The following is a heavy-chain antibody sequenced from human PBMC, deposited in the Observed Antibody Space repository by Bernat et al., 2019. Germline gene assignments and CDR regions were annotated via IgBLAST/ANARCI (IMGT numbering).Heavy chain of an antibody. CDR3: ARHCLRYSSSWYSPPWFDP. Sequence: EVQLVESGGGLVKPGGSLRLSCAASGFTFSSYSMNWVRQAPGKGLEWVSSISSSSSYIYYADSVKGRFTISRDNAKNSLYLQMNSLRAEDTAVYYCARHCLRYSSSWYSPPWFDPWGQGTLVTVSS. V-gene: IGHV3-21*01. J-gene: IGHJ5*02. CDR2: ISSSSSYI. CDR1: GFTFSSYS. D-gene: IGHD6-13*01.